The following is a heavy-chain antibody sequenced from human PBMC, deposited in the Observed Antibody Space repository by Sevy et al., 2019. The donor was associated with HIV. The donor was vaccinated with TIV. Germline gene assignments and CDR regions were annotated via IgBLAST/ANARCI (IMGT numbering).Heavy chain of an antibody. D-gene: IGHD2-15*01. V-gene: IGHV3-66*01. J-gene: IGHJ4*02. CDR3: ARDSSHCSGGSCSYYFDY. CDR2: IYSGGST. CDR1: GFSVSSYY. Sequence: GGSLRLSCAASGFSVSSYYMNWVRQAPGKGLEWVSVIYSGGSTHHADSVRGRFSISRDNSKNTGYLQMNSLRAEDTAGYYCARDSSHCSGGSCSYYFDYWGQGTLVTVSS.